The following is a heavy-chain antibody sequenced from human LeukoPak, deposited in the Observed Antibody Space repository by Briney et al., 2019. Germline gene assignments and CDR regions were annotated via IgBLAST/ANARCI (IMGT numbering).Heavy chain of an antibody. CDR3: ARRRVLTPADYFDN. CDR1: GDSINNYY. CDR2: IYSSGSA. V-gene: IGHV4-59*01. Sequence: SETLSLTCTVSGDSINNYYWTWIRQPPGKGLEWIGYIYSSGSAIYNPSLRSRVTISLDTSRKQFSLKLTSVTAADTAVYYCARRRVLTPADYFDNWGQGTLVTVSS. J-gene: IGHJ4*02. D-gene: IGHD4/OR15-4a*01.